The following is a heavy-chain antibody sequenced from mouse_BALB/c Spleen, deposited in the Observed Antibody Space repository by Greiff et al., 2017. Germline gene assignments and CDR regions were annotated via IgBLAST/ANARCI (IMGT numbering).Heavy chain of an antibody. Sequence: DVQLQESGPGLVKPSQSLSLTCSVTGYSITSGYYWNWIRQFPGNKLEWMGYISYDGSNNYNPSLKNRISITRDTSKNQFFLKLNSVTTEDTATYYCARAYYRYAYWGQGTLVTVSA. V-gene: IGHV3-6*02. J-gene: IGHJ3*01. CDR1: GYSITSGYY. CDR2: ISYDGSN. CDR3: ARAYYRYAY. D-gene: IGHD2-14*01.